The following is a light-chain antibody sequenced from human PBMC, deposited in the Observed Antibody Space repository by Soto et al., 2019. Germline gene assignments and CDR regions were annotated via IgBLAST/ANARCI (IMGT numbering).Light chain of an antibody. CDR3: QQYGSSGT. Sequence: IVLTQYTGTLSLSPGDRATLSCRASQSVSSDYVAWYHQKPGQTPNVLIYRASIRATGIPDRFSGSGSGTDFTLTISRLEPEDFAVYYCQQYGSSGTFGQGTKVDI. CDR1: QSVSSDY. CDR2: RAS. J-gene: IGKJ1*01. V-gene: IGKV3-20*01.